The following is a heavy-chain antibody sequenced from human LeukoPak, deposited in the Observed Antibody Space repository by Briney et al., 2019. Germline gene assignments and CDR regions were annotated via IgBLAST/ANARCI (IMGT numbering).Heavy chain of an antibody. CDR2: ISYDGSHK. V-gene: IGHV3-30-3*01. J-gene: IGHJ4*02. CDR3: AREDYGNYFFDF. CDR1: GFVFRNYA. D-gene: IGHD4-11*01. Sequence: GRSLRLSCAASGFVFRNYAMHWVRQAPGKGLEWVAVISYDGSHKYYKDSVKGRFTISRDNSKNTLYLQMDSLRAEDTAVYYCAREDYGNYFFDFWGQGTLVTVPS.